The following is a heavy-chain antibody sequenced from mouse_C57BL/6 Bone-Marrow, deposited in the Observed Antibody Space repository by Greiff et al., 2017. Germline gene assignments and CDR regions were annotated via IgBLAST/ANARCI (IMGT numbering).Heavy chain of an antibody. CDR1: GYSITSGYY. J-gene: IGHJ3*01. CDR3: AFYSNYVGFAY. V-gene: IGHV3-6*01. D-gene: IGHD2-5*01. CDR2: ISYDGSN. Sequence: EVKLQESGPGLVKPSQSLSLTCSVTGYSITSGYYWNWIRQFPGNKLEWMGYISYDGSNNYNPSLKNRFSITRDTSKNQFFLKLNSVTTEDTATYYCAFYSNYVGFAYWGQGTLVTVSA.